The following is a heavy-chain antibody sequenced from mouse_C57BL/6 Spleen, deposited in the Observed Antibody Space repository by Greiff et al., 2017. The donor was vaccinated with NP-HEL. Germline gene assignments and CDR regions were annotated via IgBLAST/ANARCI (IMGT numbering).Heavy chain of an antibody. CDR1: GYTFTSYT. CDR2: INPSSGYT. CDR3: DCGYDGYPFDH. V-gene: IGHV1-4*01. D-gene: IGHD2-2*01. Sequence: QVQLQQSGAELARPGASVKMSCKASGYTFTSYTMHWVKQRPGQGLEWIGYINPSSGYTKYNQKFKDKATLTADKSSSTADMQLSSLTSEDSAVYYCDCGYDGYPFDHWGQGTTLTVSS. J-gene: IGHJ2*01.